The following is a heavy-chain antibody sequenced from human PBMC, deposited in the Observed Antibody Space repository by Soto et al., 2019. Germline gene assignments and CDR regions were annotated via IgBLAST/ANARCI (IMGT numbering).Heavy chain of an antibody. J-gene: IGHJ3*02. V-gene: IGHV3-30*14. CDR2: ISYDGNNK. CDR1: VFTFSSYA. Sequence: PGGSLRLSCAASVFTFSSYAMHWVRQAPGKGLEWVAVISYDGNNKYYADSVKGRFTVSRDNSKNALYLQMNFLRPEDTAVYYCARDGLGGWLGAFDIWGQGTMVTVSS. D-gene: IGHD3-16*01. CDR3: ARDGLGGWLGAFDI.